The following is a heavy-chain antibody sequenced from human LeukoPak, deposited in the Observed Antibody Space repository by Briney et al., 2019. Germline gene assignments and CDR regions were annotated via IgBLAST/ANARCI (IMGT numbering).Heavy chain of an antibody. CDR1: GYTFTGYY. CDR3: ARDHSYDFWSGSFNLFDY. CDR2: INPSGGST. Sequence: GASVKVSCKASGYTFTGYYMHWVRQAPGQGLEWMGIINPSGGSTSYAQKFQGRVTMTRDTSTSTVYMELSSLRSEDTAVYYCARDHSYDFWSGSFNLFDYWGQGTLVTVSS. D-gene: IGHD3-3*01. J-gene: IGHJ4*02. V-gene: IGHV1-46*01.